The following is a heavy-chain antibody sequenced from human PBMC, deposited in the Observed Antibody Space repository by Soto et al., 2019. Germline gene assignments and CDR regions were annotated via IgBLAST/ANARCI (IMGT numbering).Heavy chain of an antibody. V-gene: IGHV4-34*01. CDR1: GGSFSGYY. D-gene: IGHD2-2*01. J-gene: IGHJ6*03. CDR3: AGGGCSSTSCYAWGYYYYYMDV. Sequence: SETLSLTCAVYGGSFSGYYWSWIRQPPGKGLEWIGEINHSGSTNYNPSLKSRVTISVDTSKNQFSLKLSSVTAADTAVYYCAGGGCSSTSCYAWGYYYYYMDVWGKGTTVTVSS. CDR2: INHSGST.